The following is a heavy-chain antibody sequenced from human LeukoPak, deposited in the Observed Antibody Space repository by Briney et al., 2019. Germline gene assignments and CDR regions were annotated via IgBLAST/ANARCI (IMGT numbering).Heavy chain of an antibody. J-gene: IGHJ3*02. V-gene: IGHV4-59*12. D-gene: IGHD3-3*01. CDR2: IYYSGSS. CDR3: ARGSITVVPAFDI. CDR1: GGSISTYY. Sequence: KPSETLSLTCTLSGGSISTYYWSWIRQPPGKGLEWIGYIYYSGSSGYNPSLKSRGTISVDTSKNQFPLKLSSVTAADTAVYYCARGSITVVPAFDIWGQGTMVTVSS.